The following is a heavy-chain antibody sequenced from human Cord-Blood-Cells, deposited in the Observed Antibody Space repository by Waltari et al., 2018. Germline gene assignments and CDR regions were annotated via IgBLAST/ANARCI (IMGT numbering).Heavy chain of an antibody. CDR2: IYYSGST. CDR3: ASPSGSGSYYNAFDI. D-gene: IGHD3-10*01. J-gene: IGHJ3*02. Sequence: QVQLQESGPGLVKPSETLSLTCTVSGGSISSYYWSWIRQPPGKGLEWIGYIYYSGSTNYNPSLKSRVTISVDTSKNQFSLKLSSVTAADMAVYYCASPSGSGSYYNAFDIWGQGTMVTVSS. CDR1: GGSISSYY. V-gene: IGHV4-59*01.